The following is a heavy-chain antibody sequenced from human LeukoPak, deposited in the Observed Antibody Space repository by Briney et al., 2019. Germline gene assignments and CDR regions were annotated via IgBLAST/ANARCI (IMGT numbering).Heavy chain of an antibody. D-gene: IGHD1-20*01. J-gene: IGHJ5*02. CDR1: GFTFSSYG. CDR3: ASFITGTTS. CDR2: IWYDGSNK. Sequence: PGGSLRLSCAASGFTFSSYGLHWVRQAPGKGLEWVAVIWYDGSNKYYADSVKGRFTISRDNSKNTLYLQMNSLRAEDTAVYYCASFITGTTSWGQGTLVTVSS. V-gene: IGHV3-33*01.